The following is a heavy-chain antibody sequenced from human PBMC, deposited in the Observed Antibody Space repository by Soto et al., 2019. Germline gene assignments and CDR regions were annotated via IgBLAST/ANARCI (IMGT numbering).Heavy chain of an antibody. V-gene: IGHV3-48*03. D-gene: IGHD2-15*01. CDR3: ASRASTAQGYCSGGSCYYEPRFDY. Sequence: GGSLRLSCAASGFTFSSYEMNWVRQAPGKGLEWVSYISSSGSTIYYADSVKGRFTISRDNAKNSLYLQMNSLRAEDTAVYYCASRASTAQGYCSGGSCYYEPRFDYWGQGTLVTVSS. CDR1: GFTFSSYE. J-gene: IGHJ4*02. CDR2: ISSSGSTI.